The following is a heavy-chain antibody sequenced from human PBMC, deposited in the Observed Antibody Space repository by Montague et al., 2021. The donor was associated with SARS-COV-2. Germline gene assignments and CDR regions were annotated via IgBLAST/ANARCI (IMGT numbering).Heavy chain of an antibody. V-gene: IGHV6-1*01. Sequence: CAISGDSVSSNIATWNWIRQSPSRGLEWLGMTYYRSKWYNDYAVSVKSRITIDPDTSKHQFSLHLNSVTPEDTAVYYCARVPVGSKYYFDFWGQGTLVTVSS. J-gene: IGHJ4*02. CDR3: ARVPVGSKYYFDF. D-gene: IGHD2-2*01. CDR2: TYYRSKWYN. CDR1: GDSVSSNIAT.